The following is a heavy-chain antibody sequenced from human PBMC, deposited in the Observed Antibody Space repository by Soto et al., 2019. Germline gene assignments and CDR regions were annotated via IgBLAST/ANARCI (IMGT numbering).Heavy chain of an antibody. D-gene: IGHD3-16*02. CDR3: ARGPRRSGGVIVRGEYFQH. V-gene: IGHV1-2*04. CDR1: GYTFTGYY. Sequence: QVQLVQSGAEVKKPGASVKVSCKASGYTFTGYYMHWVRQAPGQGLEWMVWINPNSGGTNYAQKVHGWVTMTRATSFSTAYMELSRLRSDETAVYYCARGPRRSGGVIVRGEYFQHWGQGTLVTVSS. J-gene: IGHJ1*01. CDR2: INPNSGGT.